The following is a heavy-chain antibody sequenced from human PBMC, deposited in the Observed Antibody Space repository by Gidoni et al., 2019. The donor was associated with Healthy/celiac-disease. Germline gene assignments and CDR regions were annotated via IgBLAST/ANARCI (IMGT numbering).Heavy chain of an antibody. CDR2: IKQDGSEK. J-gene: IGHJ6*02. V-gene: IGHV3-7*01. Sequence: EVQLVESGGGLVQPGGSLRLSCAAPVFTFRSYWMSWVRQAPGKGLAWVANIKQDGSEKYYVDSVKGRFTISRDNAKNSLYLQMNSLRAEDTAVYYCARDSYGDYVDVVSYGMDVWGQGTTVTVSS. CDR1: VFTFRSYW. D-gene: IGHD4-17*01. CDR3: ARDSYGDYVDVVSYGMDV.